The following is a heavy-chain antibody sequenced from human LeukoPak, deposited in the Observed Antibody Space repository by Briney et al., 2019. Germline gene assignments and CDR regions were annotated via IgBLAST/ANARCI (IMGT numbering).Heavy chain of an antibody. D-gene: IGHD6-13*01. CDR2: IWYDGSNK. CDR3: ARDGAAAAFDP. Sequence: GRSLRLSCAASGFTFSSYGMHWVRQAPGKGLEWVAVIWYDGSNKYYADSVKGRFTISRDNSKNTLYLQMNSLRAEDTAVYYCARDGAAAAFDPWGQGTLVTVSS. V-gene: IGHV3-33*01. CDR1: GFTFSSYG. J-gene: IGHJ5*02.